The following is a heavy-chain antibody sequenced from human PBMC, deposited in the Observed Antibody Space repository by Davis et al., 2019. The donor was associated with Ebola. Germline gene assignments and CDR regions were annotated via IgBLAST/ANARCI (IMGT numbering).Heavy chain of an antibody. CDR1: GFTFSSYA. CDR3: VKDYKSGGSDLGRVTTYGGEA. J-gene: IGHJ5*02. D-gene: IGHD4-17*01. CDR2: ISSNGGST. V-gene: IGHV3-64D*06. Sequence: GESLKISCSASGFTFSSYAMHWVRQAPGKGLKYVSAISSNGGSTYYADSVKGRFTISRDNSKNTLYLQMSSLRAEDTAVYYCVKDYKSGGSDLGRVTTYGGEAWGQGTLVTVSS.